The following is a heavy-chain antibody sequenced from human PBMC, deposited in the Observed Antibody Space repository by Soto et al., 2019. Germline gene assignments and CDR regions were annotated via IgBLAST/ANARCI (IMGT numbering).Heavy chain of an antibody. Sequence: GASVKVSCKASGYTFTSYVISWVRQAPGQGLEWMGWISAYNGNTNYAQKLQGRVTMTTDTSTSTAYMELRSLRSDDTAVYYCARGPRIAVAGPEFDYWGQGTLVTVS. CDR2: ISAYNGNT. CDR1: GYTFTSYV. J-gene: IGHJ4*02. CDR3: ARGPRIAVAGPEFDY. D-gene: IGHD6-19*01. V-gene: IGHV1-18*04.